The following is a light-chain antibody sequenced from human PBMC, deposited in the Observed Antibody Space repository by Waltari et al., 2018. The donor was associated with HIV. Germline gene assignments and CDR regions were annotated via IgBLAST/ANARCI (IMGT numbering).Light chain of an antibody. CDR1: PSVSSD. Sequence: EILMTQSPATLSVPPGERVTLSCRASPSVSSDLAWYRQKPGQAPRLLPYNASTRATGLPARFSGSGSGTEFTLTISSLQSEDFAFYYCQQYNNWPPWTFGQGTKVEIK. CDR3: QQYNNWPPWT. V-gene: IGKV3-15*01. CDR2: NAS. J-gene: IGKJ1*01.